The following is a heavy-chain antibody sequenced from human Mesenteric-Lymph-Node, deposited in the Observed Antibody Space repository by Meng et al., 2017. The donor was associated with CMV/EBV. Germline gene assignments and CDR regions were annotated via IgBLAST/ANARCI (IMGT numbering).Heavy chain of an antibody. CDR1: GFTFSRYW. J-gene: IGHJ4*02. CDR3: ARFYCSSTSCYTGFDY. CDR2: INWNGGST. D-gene: IGHD2-2*02. Sequence: ETLSLTCVASGFTFSRYWMSWVRQAPGKGLEWVSGINWNGGSTGYADSVKGRFTISRDNAKNSLYLQMNSLRAEDTALYYCARFYCSSTSCYTGFDYWGQGTLVTVSS. V-gene: IGHV3-20*04.